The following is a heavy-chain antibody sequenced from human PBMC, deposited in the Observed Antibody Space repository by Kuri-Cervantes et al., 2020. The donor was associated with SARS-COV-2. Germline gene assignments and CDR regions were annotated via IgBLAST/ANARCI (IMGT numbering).Heavy chain of an antibody. CDR1: GFTFSSYA. CDR2: ISGSGGST. Sequence: GGSLRLSCAASGFTFSSYAMSWVRQAPGKGLEWVSAISGSGGSTYYADSVKGRFTISRDNSKNTLYLQMNSLRAEDMAVYYRAKDHMAAMVRGPRGYFDYWGQGTLVTVSS. V-gene: IGHV3-23*01. J-gene: IGHJ4*02. D-gene: IGHD3-10*01. CDR3: AKDHMAAMVRGPRGYFDY.